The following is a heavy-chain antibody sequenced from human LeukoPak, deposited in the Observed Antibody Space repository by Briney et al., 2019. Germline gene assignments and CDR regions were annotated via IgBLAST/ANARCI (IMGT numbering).Heavy chain of an antibody. V-gene: IGHV1-8*01. CDR2: MNPNSGNT. CDR3: VRGSKWLRLGYFDY. J-gene: IGHJ4*01. Sequence: ASVKVSCKASGYTFTSYDINWVRQATGQGLEWMEWMNPNSGNTGYAQKFQGRVTMTRNTSISTAYMELSSLRSEDTAVYYCVRGSKWLRLGYFDYWGHGTLVTVSS. D-gene: IGHD5-12*01. CDR1: GYTFTSYD.